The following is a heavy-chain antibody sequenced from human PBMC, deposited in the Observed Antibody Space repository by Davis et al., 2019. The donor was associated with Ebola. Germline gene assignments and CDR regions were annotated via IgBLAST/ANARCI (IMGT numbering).Heavy chain of an antibody. CDR2: IYPTDSET. Sequence: GESLKISCNGSGYSFTNYWITWVRQMPGKGLEWMGRIYPTDSETNYSPSFQGHVTFSIDKSINTAYLQLTSLKASDTATYFCARQGHGWFFDYWGQGTLVTVSS. CDR1: GYSFTNYW. V-gene: IGHV5-10-1*01. CDR3: ARQGHGWFFDY. D-gene: IGHD6-19*01. J-gene: IGHJ4*02.